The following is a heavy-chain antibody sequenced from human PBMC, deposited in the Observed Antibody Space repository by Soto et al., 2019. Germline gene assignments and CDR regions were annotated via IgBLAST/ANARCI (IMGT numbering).Heavy chain of an antibody. CDR1: GYTFTGYY. V-gene: IGHV1-2*02. Sequence: ASVKVSCKASGYTFTGYYMHWVRQAPGQGLEWMGWINPNSGGTNYAQKFQGRVTMTRDTSISTAYMELSRLRSDDTAVYYCANLGYCSGGSCYSYYYYVMDVWGQGTTVTVSS. J-gene: IGHJ6*02. D-gene: IGHD2-15*01. CDR2: INPNSGGT. CDR3: ANLGYCSGGSCYSYYYYVMDV.